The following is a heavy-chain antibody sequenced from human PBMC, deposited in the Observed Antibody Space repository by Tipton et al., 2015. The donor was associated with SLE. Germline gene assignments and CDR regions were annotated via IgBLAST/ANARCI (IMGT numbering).Heavy chain of an antibody. V-gene: IGHV3-21*01. CDR1: GFTFSSFG. D-gene: IGHD1-26*01. J-gene: IGHJ4*02. CDR3: ARNIGGGSYYFDC. CDR2: ISSRSSYI. Sequence: SLRLSCAASGFTFSSFGMNWVRQAPGKGLEWVSSISSRSSYINYADSVKGRFTISRDNAKNSLYLQMNSLRAEDTAVYYCARNIGGGSYYFDCWGQGTLVTVSS.